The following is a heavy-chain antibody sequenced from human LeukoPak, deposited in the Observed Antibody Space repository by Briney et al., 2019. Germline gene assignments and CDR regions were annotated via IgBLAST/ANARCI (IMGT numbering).Heavy chain of an antibody. J-gene: IGHJ4*02. CDR1: GGSFSGYY. Sequence: SETLSLTCAVYGGSFSGYYWSWIRQPPGKRLEWIGEINHSGSTNYNPSLKSRVTISVDTSKNQFSLKLSSVTAADTAVYYCARVGHYYDSSGERDYWGQGTLVTVSS. CDR3: ARVGHYYDSSGERDY. CDR2: INHSGST. D-gene: IGHD3-22*01. V-gene: IGHV4-34*01.